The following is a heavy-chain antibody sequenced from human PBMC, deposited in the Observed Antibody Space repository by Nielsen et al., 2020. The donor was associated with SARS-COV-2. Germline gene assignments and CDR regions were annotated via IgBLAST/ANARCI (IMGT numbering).Heavy chain of an antibody. Sequence: GESLKISCAASGFTFSDYSMNWVRQAPGKGLEWVSSIDFSSKYIFYADSVRGRFTISRDNTRKSLFLQMNSLRAEDTALYYCARGGRGHGFFDSWGQGTLVTVSS. CDR1: GFTFSDYS. CDR3: ARGGRGHGFFDS. D-gene: IGHD3-10*01. CDR2: IDFSSKYI. J-gene: IGHJ4*02. V-gene: IGHV3-21*01.